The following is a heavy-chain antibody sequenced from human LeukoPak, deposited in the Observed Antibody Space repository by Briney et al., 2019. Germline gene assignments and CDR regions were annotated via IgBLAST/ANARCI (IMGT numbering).Heavy chain of an antibody. CDR2: ISGSGGRT. CDR1: GFTFSSYA. J-gene: IGHJ4*02. V-gene: IGHV3-23*01. D-gene: IGHD5-12*01. Sequence: GGSLRLSCAASGFTFSSYAMSWVRQAPGKGLEWVSAISGSGGRTYYADSVKGRFTISRDNSKNTLYLQINSVRDEDTAVYYCAKGPATRYSGYDEYFDYWGQGTLVTVSS. CDR3: AKGPATRYSGYDEYFDY.